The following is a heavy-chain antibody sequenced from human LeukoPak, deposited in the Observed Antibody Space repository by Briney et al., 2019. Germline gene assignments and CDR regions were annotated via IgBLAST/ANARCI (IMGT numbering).Heavy chain of an antibody. CDR3: ARDGSGDYEPLDY. V-gene: IGHV3-30-3*01. Sequence: PGRSLRLSCAASGFTFSSYAMHWVRQAPGKGLEWVAVISYDGSNKYYADSVKGRFTISRDNSKNTLYLQMNSLRAEDTAVYYCARDGSGDYEPLDYWGQGTLVTVSP. CDR2: ISYDGSNK. CDR1: GFTFSSYA. D-gene: IGHD4-17*01. J-gene: IGHJ4*02.